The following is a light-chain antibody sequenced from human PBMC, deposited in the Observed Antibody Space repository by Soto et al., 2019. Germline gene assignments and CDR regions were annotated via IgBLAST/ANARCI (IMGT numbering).Light chain of an antibody. J-gene: IGKJ2*01. Sequence: DIQMTQSPSSLSASVGDRVTITCRASQSISSYLNWYQQKPGKAPKLLIYAASSLQSGVPSRFSGSGPGTDFTLTISSLQPEDFATYYCQQSYSTPLYTFGHGTKVDIK. V-gene: IGKV1-39*01. CDR1: QSISSY. CDR3: QQSYSTPLYT. CDR2: AAS.